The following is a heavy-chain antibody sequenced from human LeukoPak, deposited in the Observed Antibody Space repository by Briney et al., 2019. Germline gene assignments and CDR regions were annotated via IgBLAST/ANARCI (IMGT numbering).Heavy chain of an antibody. V-gene: IGHV3-21*01. CDR2: ISSSSSSYI. D-gene: IGHD6-19*01. CDR3: ARDLEGGWYAVSPIDY. Sequence: GGSLRLSCAASGFTFSSYSMNWVRQAPGKGLEWVSSISSSSSSYIYYADSVKGRFTISRDNAKNSLYLQMNSLRAEDTAVYYCARDLEGGWYAVSPIDYWGQGTLVTVSS. CDR1: GFTFSSYS. J-gene: IGHJ4*02.